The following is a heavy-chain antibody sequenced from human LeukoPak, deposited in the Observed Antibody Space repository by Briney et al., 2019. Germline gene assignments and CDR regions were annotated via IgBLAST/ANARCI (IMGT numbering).Heavy chain of an antibody. Sequence: PGRSLRLSCAASGFTFDDYAMHWVRQAPGKGLEWVSGISLNSGSIGYADSVKGRFTISRDNAKNSLYLQMNSLRAEDTALYYCAKSRSRYIVVVVAANDRAFDIWGQGTMVTVSS. CDR3: AKSRSRYIVVVVAANDRAFDI. CDR2: ISLNSGSI. V-gene: IGHV3-9*01. CDR1: GFTFDDYA. J-gene: IGHJ3*02. D-gene: IGHD2-15*01.